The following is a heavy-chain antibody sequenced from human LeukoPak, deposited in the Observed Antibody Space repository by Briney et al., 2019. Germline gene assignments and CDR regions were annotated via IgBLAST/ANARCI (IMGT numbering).Heavy chain of an antibody. CDR1: GFTVSSSY. Sequence: QTGGSLRLSCAGSGFTVSSSYMSWVLQAPGRGLEWVSILYSGGSIFYADSVKGRFTISRDISKNMLHLQMNSLRADDTAVYYCARSSISSYYEDWGQGTLVTVSS. J-gene: IGHJ4*02. CDR3: ARSSISSYYED. D-gene: IGHD1-26*01. V-gene: IGHV3-66*01. CDR2: LYSGGSI.